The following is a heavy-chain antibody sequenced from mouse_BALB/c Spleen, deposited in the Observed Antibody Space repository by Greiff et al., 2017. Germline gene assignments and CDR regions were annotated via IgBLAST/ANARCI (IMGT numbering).Heavy chain of an antibody. D-gene: IGHD3-3*01. V-gene: IGHV1-54*01. J-gene: IGHJ3*01. CDR2: INPGSGGT. CDR3: ARRAKQGTWFAY. Sequence: QVQLQQSGAELVRPGTSVKVSCKASGYAFTNYLIEWVKQRPGQGLEWIGVINPGSGGTNYNEKFKGKATLTADKSSSTAYMQLSSLTSDDSAVYFCARRAKQGTWFAYCGQGTLVTVSA. CDR1: GYAFTNYL.